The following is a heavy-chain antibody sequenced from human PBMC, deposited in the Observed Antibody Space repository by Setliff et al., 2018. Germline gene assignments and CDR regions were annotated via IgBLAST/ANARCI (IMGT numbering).Heavy chain of an antibody. J-gene: IGHJ6*02. Sequence: SVKVSCKASGGTLSGYAFTWVRQAPGQGLEWMGGTFPMFDRPNYAQKFQARVTITADESTNTAYIEIRSLRSEDTAVYYCARGNMDVVAAGGKYSGMDVWGQGTTVTVSS. CDR1: GGTLSGYA. D-gene: IGHD6-13*01. CDR2: TFPMFDRP. V-gene: IGHV1-69*13. CDR3: ARGNMDVVAAGGKYSGMDV.